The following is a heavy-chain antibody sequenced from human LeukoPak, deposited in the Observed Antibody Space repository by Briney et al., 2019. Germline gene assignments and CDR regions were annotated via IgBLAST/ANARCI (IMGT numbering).Heavy chain of an antibody. V-gene: IGHV4-59*01. CDR2: IYYSGST. CDR1: GGSISSYY. CDR3: ARDLDYGGPSWFDP. J-gene: IGHJ5*02. Sequence: SETLSLTCTVSGGSISSYYWSWIRQPPGKGLEWIGYIYYSGSTNYNPSLKSRVTISVDTSKNQFSLKLSSVTAADTAVYYCARDLDYGGPSWFDPWGQGTLVTVSS. D-gene: IGHD4-23*01.